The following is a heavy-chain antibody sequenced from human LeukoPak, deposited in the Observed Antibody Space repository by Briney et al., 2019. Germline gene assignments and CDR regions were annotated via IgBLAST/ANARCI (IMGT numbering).Heavy chain of an antibody. Sequence: PSETLSLTCAVYGGSFNTYYWSWIRRPPGKGLEWIGQINRYGSANYNPSLKSRVAISLDTSKNQFSLKVTSVTAADTAVYYCARDSPYSPHDSWGQGTLVTVSS. CDR3: ARDSPYSPHDS. CDR2: INRYGSA. J-gene: IGHJ4*02. CDR1: GGSFNTYY. D-gene: IGHD4-11*01. V-gene: IGHV4-34*01.